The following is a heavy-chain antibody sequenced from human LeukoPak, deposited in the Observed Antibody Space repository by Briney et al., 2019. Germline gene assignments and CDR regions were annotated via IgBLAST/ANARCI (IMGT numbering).Heavy chain of an antibody. J-gene: IGHJ4*02. Sequence: ASVKVSCKASGYTFTSYGISWVRQAPGQGLEWMGWISAYNGNTNYAQKLQGRVTMTTDTSTSTAYMELRSQRSDDTAVYYCARNPWRWLQLSVDYWGQGTLVTVSS. D-gene: IGHD5-12*01. V-gene: IGHV1-18*01. CDR2: ISAYNGNT. CDR3: ARNPWRWLQLSVDY. CDR1: GYTFTSYG.